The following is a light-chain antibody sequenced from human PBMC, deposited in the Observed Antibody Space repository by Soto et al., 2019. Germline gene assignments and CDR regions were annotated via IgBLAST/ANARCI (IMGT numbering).Light chain of an antibody. J-gene: IGKJ4*01. V-gene: IGKV3-20*01. CDR3: QHYGSSPFT. Sequence: EIVLTQSPGTLSLSPGERATLSCMASQSVSTNYLAWYQQKPGQAPRLLIYGASSRATGIPDRFSGSGSGTDFTLTISRLEPEDFAVYYCQHYGSSPFTFGGGTKVDIK. CDR2: GAS. CDR1: QSVSTNY.